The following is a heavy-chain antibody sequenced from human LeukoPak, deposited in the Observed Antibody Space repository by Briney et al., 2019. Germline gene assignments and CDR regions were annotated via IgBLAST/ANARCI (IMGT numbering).Heavy chain of an antibody. CDR2: FDPEDGET. J-gene: IGHJ4*02. CDR3: ATEGRWLGYFDY. V-gene: IGHV1-24*01. Sequence: ASVKVSCKVSGYTLTELSMHWVRQAPGKGLEWMGGFDPEDGETIYAQKFQGRVTMTEDTSTDTAYMELSSLRSEDTAVYYCATEGRWLGYFDYWSQGTLVTVSS. CDR1: GYTLTELS. D-gene: IGHD6-19*01.